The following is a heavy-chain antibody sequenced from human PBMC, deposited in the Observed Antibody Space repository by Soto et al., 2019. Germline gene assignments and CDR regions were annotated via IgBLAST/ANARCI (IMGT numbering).Heavy chain of an antibody. J-gene: IGHJ4*02. V-gene: IGHV2-5*02. CDR3: AHSLLWFGELPPGYFDY. D-gene: IGHD3-10*01. CDR1: GFSLSSSGVG. CDR2: IYWDDDE. Sequence: QITLKESGPTLVKPTQTLTLTCTFSGFSLSSSGVGVGWIRQPPGKALEWLAVIYWDDDERYRPSLKNRLTITKDTSKNQVVLTMTNMDPVDTATDYCAHSLLWFGELPPGYFDYWGQGTLVTVSS.